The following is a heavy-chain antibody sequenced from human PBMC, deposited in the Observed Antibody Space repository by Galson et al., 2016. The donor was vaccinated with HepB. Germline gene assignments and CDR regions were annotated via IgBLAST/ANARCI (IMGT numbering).Heavy chain of an antibody. CDR2: IRVTRDT. J-gene: IGHJ4*02. Sequence: PAGKGLEWIGRIRVTRDTDYNPSLKSRVTISADTSKNQFSLKFTSVTAADSAVYYCSQGSVVVWETPVYWGQGTRVTVSS. V-gene: IGHV4-61*02. D-gene: IGHD1-26*01. CDR3: SQGSVVVWETPVY.